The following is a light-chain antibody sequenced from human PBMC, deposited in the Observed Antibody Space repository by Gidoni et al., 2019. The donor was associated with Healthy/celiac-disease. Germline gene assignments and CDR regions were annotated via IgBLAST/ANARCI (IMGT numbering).Light chain of an antibody. J-gene: IGKJ3*01. CDR3: QHYYSTPS. V-gene: IGKV4-1*01. CDR1: QSVLYSSNNKNY. CDR2: WAS. Sequence: DIVMTQSPDSLAVSLGERATINCKSSQSVLYSSNNKNYLAWYQQKPGQPPKLLIYWASTRESGVPDRFSGSGSGTDFTLTISSLQAEDVAVYYCQHYYSTPSFGPXTKVDIK.